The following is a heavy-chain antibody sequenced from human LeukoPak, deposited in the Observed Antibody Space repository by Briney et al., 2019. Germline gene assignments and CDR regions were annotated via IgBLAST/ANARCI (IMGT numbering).Heavy chain of an antibody. D-gene: IGHD3-10*01. J-gene: IGHJ4*02. CDR3: AMSRGVTPIDY. CDR2: MNPNSGNT. Sequence: GASVKVSCKASGYTFTSYDINWVRQATGQGLEWMGWMNPNSGNTGYAQRFQGRVTITRNTSISTAYMELSSLRSEDTAVYYCAMSRGVTPIDYWGQGTLVTVSS. CDR1: GYTFTSYD. V-gene: IGHV1-8*03.